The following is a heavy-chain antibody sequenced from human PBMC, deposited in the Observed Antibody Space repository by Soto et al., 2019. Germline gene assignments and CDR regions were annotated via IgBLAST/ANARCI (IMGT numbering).Heavy chain of an antibody. CDR2: IYNSGRT. V-gene: IGHV4-4*08. CDR1: GCSISSYY. CDR3: ARDKITGLFDY. D-gene: IGHD2-8*02. Sequence: SDTLSLTCTVSGCSISSYYWSWIRQPPGKGLEWIGYIYNSGRTNYNPSLKSRVTISVDTSKNQFSLKLSSVTAADTAVYYCARDKITGLFDYWGQGTLVTVS. J-gene: IGHJ4*02.